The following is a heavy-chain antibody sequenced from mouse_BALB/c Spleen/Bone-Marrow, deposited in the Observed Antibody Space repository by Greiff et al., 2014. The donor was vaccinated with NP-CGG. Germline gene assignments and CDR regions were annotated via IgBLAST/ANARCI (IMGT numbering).Heavy chain of an antibody. D-gene: IGHD1-1*01. Sequence: VQLKESGAELLKPGASVKLSCTASGFNIKDTYIHWVKQRPEQGLEWIGRIYPANGNTKYDPKFQGKATITADTSSNTAYLQLSSLTSEDTAVYYCAIYYYGSSGFAYWGQGTLVTVSA. CDR3: AIYYYGSSGFAY. V-gene: IGHV14-3*02. J-gene: IGHJ3*01. CDR2: IYPANGNT. CDR1: GFNIKDTY.